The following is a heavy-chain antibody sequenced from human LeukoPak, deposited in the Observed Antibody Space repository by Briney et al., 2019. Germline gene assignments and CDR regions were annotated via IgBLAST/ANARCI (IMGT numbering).Heavy chain of an antibody. CDR1: AYTFTSYW. CDR2: ISPGDSDA. CDR3: VRRGPPDY. V-gene: IGHV5-51*01. Sequence: PLKISSTGPAYTFTSYWISWVRPMTAKGLEWMGIISPGDSDAGYSPSFQGQVTISVDKSISSAYLQWNSLKASDTAMYYCVRRGPPDYWGQGTLVTVSS. D-gene: IGHD2-15*01. J-gene: IGHJ4*02.